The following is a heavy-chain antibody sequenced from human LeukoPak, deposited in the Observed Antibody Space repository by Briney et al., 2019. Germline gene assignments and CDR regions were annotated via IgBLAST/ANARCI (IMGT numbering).Heavy chain of an antibody. Sequence: SETLSLTCTVSGGSISSSSYYWGWIRQPPGKGLEWIGEINHSGSTNYNPSLKSRVTISVDTSKNQFSLKLSSVTAADTAVYYCARGPLLRYFDWLLKSHYYMDVWGKGTTVTVSS. D-gene: IGHD3-9*01. CDR3: ARGPLLRYFDWLLKSHYYMDV. J-gene: IGHJ6*03. CDR2: INHSGST. V-gene: IGHV4-39*07. CDR1: GGSISSSSYY.